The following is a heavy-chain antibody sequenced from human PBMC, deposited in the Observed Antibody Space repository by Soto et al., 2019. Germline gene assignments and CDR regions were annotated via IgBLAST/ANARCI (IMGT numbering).Heavy chain of an antibody. CDR2: IFASGST. CDR3: AVDYGGNCFDY. J-gene: IGHJ4*02. V-gene: IGHV4-4*07. D-gene: IGHD4-17*01. Sequence: LSLTCAVSGYSINSGYYWSWIRQSAGKGLEWIGRIFASGSTNYNPSLKSRVMMSVDTSKNQFSLKLSSATAADTAVYYCAVDYGGNCFDYWGQGTLVTVSS. CDR1: GYSINSGYY.